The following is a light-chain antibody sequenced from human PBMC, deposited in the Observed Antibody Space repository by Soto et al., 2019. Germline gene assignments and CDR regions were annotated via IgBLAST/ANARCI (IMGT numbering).Light chain of an antibody. J-gene: IGKJ1*01. Sequence: EIVLTHSPATLSLSPGEGATLSCRASQRVASDLAWYLQKPGQPPRLLIYDASIRATGIPDRISGSGSERDFTLTISRLEPEDAAVYYCQQYLNSPRTFDQGTKVDNK. CDR1: QRVASD. CDR2: DAS. CDR3: QQYLNSPRT. V-gene: IGKV3-11*02.